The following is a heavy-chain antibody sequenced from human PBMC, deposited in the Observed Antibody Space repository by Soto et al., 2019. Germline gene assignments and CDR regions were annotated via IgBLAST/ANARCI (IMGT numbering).Heavy chain of an antibody. D-gene: IGHD3-22*01. CDR2: IYYSGST. CDR3: ARAPIPKTYYYDSSGYQRRYFDY. V-gene: IGHV4-31*02. Sequence: SQPLPLPWTVAGGTIINLGYCWSCNSKHPGKGLEWIGYIYYSGSTYYNPSLKSRVTISVDTSKNQFSLRLSSVTAADTAVYYCARAPIPKTYYYDSSGYQRRYFDYWGQGTLVTVSS. J-gene: IGHJ4*02. CDR1: GGTIINLGYC.